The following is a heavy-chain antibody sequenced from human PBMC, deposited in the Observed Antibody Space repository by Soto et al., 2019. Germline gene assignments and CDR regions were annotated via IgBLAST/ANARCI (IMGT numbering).Heavy chain of an antibody. CDR3: ARLVWQWLPHPSRKTNNWFDP. CDR1: GGSISSYY. D-gene: IGHD6-19*01. CDR2: IYYSGST. J-gene: IGHJ5*02. V-gene: IGHV4-59*08. Sequence: PSETLSLTCTVSGGSISSYYWSWIRQPPGKGLEWIGYIYYSGSTNYNPSLKSRVTISVDTSKNQFSLKLSSVTAADTAVYYCARLVWQWLPHPSRKTNNWFDPWGQGTLVTVSS.